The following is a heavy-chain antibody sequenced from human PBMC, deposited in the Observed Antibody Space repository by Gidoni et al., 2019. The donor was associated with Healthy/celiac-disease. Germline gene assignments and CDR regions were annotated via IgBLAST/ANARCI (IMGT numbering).Heavy chain of an antibody. CDR3: ARDCIAARPPAPGDNWFDP. V-gene: IGHV4-61*02. Sequence: SGGSISSGSYYWSWIRQPAGKGLEWIGRIYTSGSTNYNTSLKSRVTISVDTSKNQFSLKLSSVTAADTAVYYCARDCIAARPPAPGDNWFDPWGQGTLVTVSS. D-gene: IGHD6-6*01. CDR1: GGSISSGSYY. J-gene: IGHJ5*02. CDR2: IYTSGST.